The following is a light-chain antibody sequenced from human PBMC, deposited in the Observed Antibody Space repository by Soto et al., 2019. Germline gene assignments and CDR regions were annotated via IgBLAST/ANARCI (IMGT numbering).Light chain of an antibody. CDR3: QQYNSWPLT. CDR2: DMF. V-gene: IGKV3D-15*01. CDR1: PSVGSG. Sequence: EIVMTESNATLSVSPGKRATLCCRASPSVGSGLAWYQQKPGQAPRLVIYDMFTWATGVPTRISGSGSGTEFTLTISSLQSEDFAVYYCQQYNSWPLTFGGGTKVDIK. J-gene: IGKJ4*02.